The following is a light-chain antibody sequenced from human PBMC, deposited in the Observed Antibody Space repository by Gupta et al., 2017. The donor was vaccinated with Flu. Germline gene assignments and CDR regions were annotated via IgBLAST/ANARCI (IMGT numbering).Light chain of an antibody. V-gene: IGKV1-39*01. Sequence: DLKITQSPSSLSASVGDRVTITCRASQSISSYLNWYQQKPGKAPNLLIYAASSLKSGVPSRFSGSGSGTDFTLTINILQPEDFATYYCQQSFSFLITFGRGTKVEIK. CDR3: QQSFSFLIT. J-gene: IGKJ4*01. CDR2: AAS. CDR1: QSISSY.